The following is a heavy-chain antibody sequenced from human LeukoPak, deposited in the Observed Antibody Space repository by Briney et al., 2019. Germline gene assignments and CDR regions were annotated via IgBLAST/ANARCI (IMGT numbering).Heavy chain of an antibody. Sequence: PGRSLRLSCAASGFTFSSHCMHWVRQAPGKGLVWVSRINDDGSNTTYTDSVKGRFTISRDNPKNTMYLQMNSLRAQDTGVYQRARSKSGYSTEGLDIWGQGTMVTVSS. D-gene: IGHD6-13*01. CDR1: GFTFSSHC. CDR3: ARSKSGYSTEGLDI. J-gene: IGHJ3*02. V-gene: IGHV3-74*03. CDR2: INDDGSNT.